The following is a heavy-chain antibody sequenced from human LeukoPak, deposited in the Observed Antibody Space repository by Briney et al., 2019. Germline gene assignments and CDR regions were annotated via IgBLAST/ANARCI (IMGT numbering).Heavy chain of an antibody. J-gene: IGHJ5*02. D-gene: IGHD3-22*01. CDR1: GGSFSGYY. V-gene: IGHV4-34*01. CDR3: VRVSRNYYDSSGYYYANWFDP. CDR2: INHSGST. Sequence: SETLSLTCAVYGGSFSGYYWSWIRQPPGKGLEWIGEINHSGSTNYNPSLKSRVTISVDTSKNQFSLKLSSVTAADTAVYYCVRVSRNYYDSSGYYYANWFDPWGQGTLVTVSS.